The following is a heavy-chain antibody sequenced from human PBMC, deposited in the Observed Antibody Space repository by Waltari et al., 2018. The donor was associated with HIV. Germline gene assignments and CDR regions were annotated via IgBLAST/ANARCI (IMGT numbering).Heavy chain of an antibody. D-gene: IGHD6-19*01. CDR3: AIEAGYNSCWYGGYYFDF. Sequence: QVQLQQWGARQLKASDTLSLPCAVYGGCFSGYYWPWPGQSPGKGLERIEEINHSGTTNNSPSLKSRVTITRDTSKHQFALKLTSVTAADTAVYYCAIEAGYNSCWYGGYYFDFWGQGALVTVSS. CDR1: GGCFSGYY. CDR2: INHSGTT. V-gene: IGHV4-34*02. J-gene: IGHJ4*02.